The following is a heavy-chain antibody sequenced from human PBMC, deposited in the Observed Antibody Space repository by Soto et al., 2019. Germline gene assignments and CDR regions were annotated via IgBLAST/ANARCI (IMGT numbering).Heavy chain of an antibody. Sequence: QVQLVQSGAEVKKPGSSVKVSCKASGGTFSSYAISWVRQAPGQGLEWMGGIIPIFGTANYAQKFQGRVTITADESMSTAYMELSSLRSEDTAVYYCARARTMVRGVIIPHYYYYGMDVWGQGTTVTVSS. CDR2: IIPIFGTA. J-gene: IGHJ6*02. D-gene: IGHD3-10*01. V-gene: IGHV1-69*01. CDR3: ARARTMVRGVIIPHYYYYGMDV. CDR1: GGTFSSYA.